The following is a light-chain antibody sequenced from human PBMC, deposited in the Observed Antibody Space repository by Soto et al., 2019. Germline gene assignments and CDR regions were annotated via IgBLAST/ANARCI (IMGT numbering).Light chain of an antibody. CDR2: EVS. CDR3: CSYVGSRTYV. J-gene: IGLJ1*01. Sequence: SALTQPASVSGSPGQSITISCTGTSSDVGTYNLVSWYQQHPGKAPKLMISEVSKRPSGVSNRLSGSKSGNTASLTISGLQAEDEADYYCCSYVGSRTYVFGTGTKVTVL. V-gene: IGLV2-23*02. CDR1: SSDVGTYNL.